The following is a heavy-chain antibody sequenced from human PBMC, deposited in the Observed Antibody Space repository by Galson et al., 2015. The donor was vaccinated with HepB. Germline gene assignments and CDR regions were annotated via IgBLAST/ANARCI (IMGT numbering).Heavy chain of an antibody. CDR2: VSYDGRHN. J-gene: IGHJ4*02. CDR3: AKDPYLYHALAGNMAGFDY. CDR1: GVTCSNYG. V-gene: IGHV3-30*18. Sequence: SLRLSCAASGVTCSNYGFHWVRQAPGKGLEWVTEVSYDGRHNHYAGCVNGRFTISRDNSKNMVYLSMNSLRAEDTALYYCAKDPYLYHALAGNMAGFDYWGQGTLVTVSS. D-gene: IGHD6-19*01.